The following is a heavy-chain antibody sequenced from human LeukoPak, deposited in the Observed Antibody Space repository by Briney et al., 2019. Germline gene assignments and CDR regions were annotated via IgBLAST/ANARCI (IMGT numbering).Heavy chain of an antibody. V-gene: IGHV3-33*01. D-gene: IGHD3-22*01. Sequence: PGGSLRLSCVASGFPFSSHGMHWVRQAPGKGLEWVAVIWHDGSNKYHADSVKGRFTISRDDSRNTLYLQMNSLRGEDTAVYYCARGDSSGYYHYFDYWGQGTLVTVSS. CDR3: ARGDSSGYYHYFDY. CDR1: GFPFSSHG. J-gene: IGHJ4*02. CDR2: IWHDGSNK.